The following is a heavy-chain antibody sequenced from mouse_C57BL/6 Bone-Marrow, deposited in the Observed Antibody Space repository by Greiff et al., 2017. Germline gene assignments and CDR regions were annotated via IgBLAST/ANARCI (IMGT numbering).Heavy chain of an antibody. CDR2: IDPEDGET. V-gene: IGHV14-2*01. CDR1: GFNIKDYY. CDR3: ARDGNSDD. D-gene: IGHD2-1*01. J-gene: IGHJ2*01. Sequence: EVQLQQSGAELVKPGASVKLSCTASGFNIKDYYMHWVKQRTEQGLEWIGRIDPEDGETKYAQKFKGKAAITADTSSNTAYLQLSSLTSEDTAVYYCARDGNSDDWGQGTTLTVSS.